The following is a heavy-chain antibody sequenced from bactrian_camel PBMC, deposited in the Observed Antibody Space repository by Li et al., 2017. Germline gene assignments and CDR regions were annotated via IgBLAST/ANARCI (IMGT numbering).Heavy chain of an antibody. V-gene: IGHV3S1*01. CDR2: IYTTNGFT. J-gene: IGHJ4*01. CDR3: AHGGRWREWARDGQCTFEH. Sequence: HVQLVESGGGSVKAGGSLRLSCVGSGFGPKVYCMGWFRQAPGTPREGIAAIYTTNGFTPYSDSVKGRYTISEDRGKNTWYLQMSRLEVEDTAMYYCAHGGRWREWARDGQCTFEHWGRGTQVTVS. CDR1: GFGPKVYC. D-gene: IGHD7*01.